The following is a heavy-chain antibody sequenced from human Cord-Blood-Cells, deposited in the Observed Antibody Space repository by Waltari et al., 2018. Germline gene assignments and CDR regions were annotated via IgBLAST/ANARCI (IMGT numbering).Heavy chain of an antibody. Sequence: EVQLLESGGGLVQPGGSLRLPCAAAGFTFSSSAMSWVRQAPGKGLEWVSAISGSGGSTYYADSVKGRFTISRDNSKNMLYLQMNSLRAEDTAVYYCAKYIAPDYVHAFDIWGQGTMVTVSS. CDR2: ISGSGGST. CDR3: AKYIAPDYVHAFDI. D-gene: IGHD4-17*01. CDR1: GFTFSSSA. J-gene: IGHJ3*02. V-gene: IGHV3-23*01.